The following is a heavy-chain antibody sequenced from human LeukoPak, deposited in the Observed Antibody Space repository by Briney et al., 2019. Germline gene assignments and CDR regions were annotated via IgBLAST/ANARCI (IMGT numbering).Heavy chain of an antibody. Sequence: AASVKVSCKASGGTFSSYAISWVRQAPGQGLEWMGGIIPIFGTANYAQKFQGRVTITADESTSTAYMELSSLRSEDTAVYYCAFLSWDYSGNSGDYWGQGTLVTVSS. CDR2: IIPIFGTA. J-gene: IGHJ4*02. D-gene: IGHD4-23*01. V-gene: IGHV1-69*13. CDR1: GGTFSSYA. CDR3: AFLSWDYSGNSGDY.